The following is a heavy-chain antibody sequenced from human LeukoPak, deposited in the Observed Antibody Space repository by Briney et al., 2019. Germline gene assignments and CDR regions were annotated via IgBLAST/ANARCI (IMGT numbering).Heavy chain of an antibody. J-gene: IGHJ4*02. D-gene: IGHD3-10*01. CDR2: IRYEESYK. CDR3: AKDPEF. V-gene: IGHV3-30*02. CDR1: GFTFSTYG. Sequence: PGGSLRLSCAASGFTFSTYGMHWVRQAPGKGLEGVAFIRYEESYKYYADSVKGRFTISRDNSKNTLYLQMSSLRTEDTAVYYCAKDPEFWGQGTLVTVSS.